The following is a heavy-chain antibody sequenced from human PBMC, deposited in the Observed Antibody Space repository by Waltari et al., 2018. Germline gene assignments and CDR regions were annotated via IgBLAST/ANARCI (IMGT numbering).Heavy chain of an antibody. CDR3: ARGRAVAGFDY. CDR1: GFPFSSYD. V-gene: IGHV3-13*01. J-gene: IGHJ4*02. Sequence: EVQLVESGGGLVQPGGSLRLSCAASGFPFSSYDMHWVRQATGKGLEWVSAIGTAGDTYYPGSVKGRFTISRENAKNSLYLQMNSLRAGDTAVYYCARGRAVAGFDYWGQGTLVTVSS. CDR2: IGTAGDT. D-gene: IGHD6-19*01.